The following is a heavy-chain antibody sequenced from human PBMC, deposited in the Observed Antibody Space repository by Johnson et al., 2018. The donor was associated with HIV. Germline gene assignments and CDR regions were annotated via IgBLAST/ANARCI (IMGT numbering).Heavy chain of an antibody. CDR3: ARVRVGAFDS. CDR2: IYSGGST. Sequence: QVQLVESGGGVVQPGRSLRLSCAASGFTFSSYGMHWVRQAPGKGLEWVSTIYSGGSTYYTRSVKGRFTISRDNSKNMLFLQINSLRVEDTAVYYCARVRVGAFDSWGQGTMVTVSS. D-gene: IGHD1-26*01. V-gene: IGHV3-NL1*01. J-gene: IGHJ3*02. CDR1: GFTFSSYG.